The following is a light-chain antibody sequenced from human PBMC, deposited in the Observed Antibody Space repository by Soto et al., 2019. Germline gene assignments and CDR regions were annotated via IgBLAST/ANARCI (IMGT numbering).Light chain of an antibody. V-gene: IGLV2-11*01. CDR1: SSDVGGYNY. CDR3: CSYAGSYTYV. CDR2: DVS. J-gene: IGLJ1*01. Sequence: QSVLTQPRSVSGSPGQSVTISCTGTSSDVGGYNYVSWYQQHPGKAPKLMIYDVSNRPSGVPDRFSGSKSGNTASLTISGLQAEDESDYYCCSYAGSYTYVFGTGTRLPS.